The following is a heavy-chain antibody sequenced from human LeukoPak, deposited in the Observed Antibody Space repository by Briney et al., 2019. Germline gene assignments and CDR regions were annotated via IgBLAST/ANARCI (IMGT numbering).Heavy chain of an antibody. CDR2: ISGSGGST. D-gene: IGHD5-18*01. CDR1: RFIFSGCA. V-gene: IGHV3-23*01. J-gene: IGHJ6*02. CDR3: AKYTYAYYYYGLDV. Sequence: GGSLRLSCAASRFIFSGCAMSWVRQAPGKGLEWVSAISGSGGSTYYADSVKGRFTISRDNSKNTLYMQMNSLRAEDTAVYYCAKYTYAYYYYGLDVWGQGTTVTVSS.